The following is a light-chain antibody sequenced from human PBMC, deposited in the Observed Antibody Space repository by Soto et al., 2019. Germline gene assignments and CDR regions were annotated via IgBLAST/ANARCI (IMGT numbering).Light chain of an antibody. CDR2: GAT. Sequence: EIVMTQSPATLSVSPGERATLSCRASQSVGTNLAWYQQKPGQAPRLLIFGATARATGIPARFSGSGSGTYFTLTISSLQSDDFAVYYFQQYTNRPPWTFGQGTKVDIK. J-gene: IGKJ1*01. CDR3: QQYTNRPPWT. CDR1: QSVGTN. V-gene: IGKV3-15*01.